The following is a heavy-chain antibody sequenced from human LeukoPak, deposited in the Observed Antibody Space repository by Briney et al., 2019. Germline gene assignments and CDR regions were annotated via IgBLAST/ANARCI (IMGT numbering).Heavy chain of an antibody. CDR3: ARGYCSSTSCYYVY. CDR2: IIPIFGTA. Sequence: ASVKVSCKASGGTFSSYAISWVRQAPGQGLEWMGGIIPIFGTANYAQKFQGRVTITTDESTSTAYMELSSLRSEDTAVHYCARGYCSSTSCYYVYWGQGTLVTVSS. D-gene: IGHD2-2*01. V-gene: IGHV1-69*05. J-gene: IGHJ4*02. CDR1: GGTFSSYA.